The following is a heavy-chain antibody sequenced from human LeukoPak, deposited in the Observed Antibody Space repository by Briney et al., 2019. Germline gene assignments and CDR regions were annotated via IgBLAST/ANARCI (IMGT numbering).Heavy chain of an antibody. V-gene: IGHV3-49*04. Sequence: GRSLRLSCTASGFTFGDYAMSWVRQAPGKGLEWVGFIRSKAYGGTTEYAASVKARFTSSRDDSKSNASLQMNSLKTEDTAVYYCSRVSRYRTMIVVVDMYYFDYWGQGTLVTVSS. D-gene: IGHD3-22*01. CDR1: GFTFGDYA. J-gene: IGHJ4*02. CDR3: SRVSRYRTMIVVVDMYYFDY. CDR2: IRSKAYGGTT.